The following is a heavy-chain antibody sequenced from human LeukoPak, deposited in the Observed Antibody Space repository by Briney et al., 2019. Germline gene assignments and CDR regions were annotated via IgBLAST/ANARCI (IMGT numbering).Heavy chain of an antibody. V-gene: IGHV4-34*01. Sequence: PSETLSLTCAVYGGSFSDYYWTWIRQTPGKGLEWIGEMSPSGSSNYNPSLKSRVTISVDTSKNQFSLKLWSVTAADTAVYYCARGRQDVNMILVVMAGVSYYLDVRSKGTTVTVS. CDR3: ARGRQDVNMILVVMAGVSYYLDV. J-gene: IGHJ6*03. CDR1: GGSFSDYY. CDR2: MSPSGSS. D-gene: IGHD3-22*01.